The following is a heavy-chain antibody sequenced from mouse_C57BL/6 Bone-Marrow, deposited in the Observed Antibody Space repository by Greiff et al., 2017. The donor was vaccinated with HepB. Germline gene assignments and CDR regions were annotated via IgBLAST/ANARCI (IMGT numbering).Heavy chain of an antibody. J-gene: IGHJ3*01. Sequence: EVKLMESGGGLVKPGGSLKLSCAASGFTFSSYAMSWVRQTPEKRLEWVETISDGGSYTYYPDNVKGRFTISRDNAKNNLYLQMSHLKSEDTAMYYCARDNDSSYGWFAYWGQGALVTVSA. CDR2: ISDGGSYT. CDR3: ARDNDSSYGWFAY. D-gene: IGHD1-1*01. V-gene: IGHV5-4*01. CDR1: GFTFSSYA.